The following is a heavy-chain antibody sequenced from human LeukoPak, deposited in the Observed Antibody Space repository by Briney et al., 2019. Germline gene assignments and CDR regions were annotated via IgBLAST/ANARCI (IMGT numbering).Heavy chain of an antibody. J-gene: IGHJ5*02. CDR1: GDSVSSNSDA. D-gene: IGHD1-26*01. Sequence: QTLSLTCAIFGDSVSSNSDAWNWIRQSPSRGLERLGRTYYRSKWYNDYAVSVKSRITINPDTSKNQFSLQLNSVTPEDTAVYYCARDSGSPSAWFDPWGQGTLVTVSS. CDR2: TYYRSKWYN. CDR3: ARDSGSPSAWFDP. V-gene: IGHV6-1*01.